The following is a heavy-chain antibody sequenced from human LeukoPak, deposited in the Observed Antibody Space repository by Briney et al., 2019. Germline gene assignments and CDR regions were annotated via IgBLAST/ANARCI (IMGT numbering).Heavy chain of an antibody. CDR2: IYYSGTT. Sequence: SETLSLTCTVSGGSIRSHYWSWIRQPPGKGLEWIGYIYYSGTTNYNPSLKSRVTISVDTSKNQFSLKLSSVTAADTAVYYCARDGVYYGSGANWFDPWGQGTLVTVSS. CDR3: ARDGVYYGSGANWFDP. D-gene: IGHD3-10*01. CDR1: GGSIRSHY. V-gene: IGHV4-59*11. J-gene: IGHJ5*02.